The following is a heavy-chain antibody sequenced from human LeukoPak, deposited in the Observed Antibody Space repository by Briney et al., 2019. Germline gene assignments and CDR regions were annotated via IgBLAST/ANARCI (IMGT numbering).Heavy chain of an antibody. J-gene: IGHJ4*02. V-gene: IGHV3-7*01. CDR1: GFTFSSYW. D-gene: IGHD3-16*02. CDR3: ARENMDYVWGSYRYTSFDY. Sequence: PGGSLRLSCAASGFTFSSYWMSWVRQAPGKGLEWVANIKQDGSEKYYVDSVKGRFTISRDNAKNSLYLQMSSLRAEDTAVYYCARENMDYVWGSYRYTSFDYWGQGTLVTVSS. CDR2: IKQDGSEK.